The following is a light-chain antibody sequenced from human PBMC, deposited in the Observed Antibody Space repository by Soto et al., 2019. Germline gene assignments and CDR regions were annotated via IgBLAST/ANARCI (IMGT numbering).Light chain of an antibody. J-gene: IGKJ4*01. CDR1: QSVGSN. Sequence: DIVMTQSPDTLSESPGERATLSCRASQSVGSNVAWYQQKPGRSPRLLIYGATNRATCIPARFSGSGSGTHFTLSISRLQSEDLAVYYCQQYNNWYPLTFGGGTKVEIK. CDR2: GAT. V-gene: IGKV3D-15*01. CDR3: QQYNNWYPLT.